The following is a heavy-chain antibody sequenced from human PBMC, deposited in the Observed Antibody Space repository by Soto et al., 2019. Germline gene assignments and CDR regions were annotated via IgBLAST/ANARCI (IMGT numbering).Heavy chain of an antibody. V-gene: IGHV1-69*04. CDR3: ARDRITTRGDAFDL. CDR1: GGTFSTYI. J-gene: IGHJ3*01. CDR2: IIPIPDIT. D-gene: IGHD3-3*01. Sequence: QVQLVHSGAEVRKPGSSVKVSCKAPGGTFSTYIISWVRQAPGQGLEWMGRIIPIPDITNYAQKFQGRVTVTADRSTSTAYMELTSLKSEDTAVYYWARDRITTRGDAFDLWGQGTMVTVSS.